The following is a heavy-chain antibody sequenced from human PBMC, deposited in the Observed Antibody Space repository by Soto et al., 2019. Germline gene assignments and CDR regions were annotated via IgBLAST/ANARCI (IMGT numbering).Heavy chain of an antibody. CDR3: AKADY. J-gene: IGHJ4*02. V-gene: IGHV3-30*18. Sequence: SLRLSCAASGFTFSSYGMHWVRQAPGKGLEWVTVISYDGSNKYYADSVKGRFTISRDNSKNTLYLQMNSLRAEDTAVYYCAKADYWGQGTLVTVSS. CDR1: GFTFSSYG. CDR2: ISYDGSNK.